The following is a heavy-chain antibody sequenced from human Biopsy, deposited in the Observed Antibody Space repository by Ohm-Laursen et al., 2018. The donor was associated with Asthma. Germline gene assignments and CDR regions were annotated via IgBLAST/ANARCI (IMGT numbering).Heavy chain of an antibody. J-gene: IGHJ4*02. CDR3: ARGDSSNWTHYYFDY. V-gene: IGHV3-53*01. CDR2: IYSGGTS. Sequence: GSLRLSCAASGFAVSRDHMFWVRQAPGKGLEWVSVIYSGGTSNTADSVRGRFTISRDYSKNTLYLQMHSLRAEDTAVYYCARGDSSNWTHYYFDYWGQGTLVTVSS. D-gene: IGHD3-22*01. CDR1: GFAVSRDH.